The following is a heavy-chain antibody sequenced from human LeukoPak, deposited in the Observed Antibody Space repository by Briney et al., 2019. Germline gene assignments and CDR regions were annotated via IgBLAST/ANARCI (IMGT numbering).Heavy chain of an antibody. CDR1: GGSISSSSYY. CDR2: IYYSGST. V-gene: IGHV4-39*07. J-gene: IGHJ2*01. D-gene: IGHD4-23*01. CDR3: YCYLDL. Sequence: SETLSLTCTVSGGSISSSSYYWGWIRQPPGKGLEWIGSIYYSGSTYYNPSLKSRVTMSVDTSKNQFSLKLSSRQRESAVGFTLYCYLDLWGRGTLVTVSS.